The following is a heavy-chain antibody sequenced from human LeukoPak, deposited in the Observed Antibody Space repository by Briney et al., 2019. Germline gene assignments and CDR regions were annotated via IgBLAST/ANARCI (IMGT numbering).Heavy chain of an antibody. CDR1: GLTFSSHR. CDR3: AKASVDEKYDFWSGQDH. Sequence: QPGGSLRLSCAASGLTFSSHRMHWVRQAPGKGLVWVSRINSDGSSTTYADSVKGRFTISRDNAKNMLYLQMNSLRAEDTAVYYCAKASVDEKYDFWSGQDHWGQGTLVTVSS. J-gene: IGHJ4*02. D-gene: IGHD3-3*01. CDR2: INSDGSST. V-gene: IGHV3-74*01.